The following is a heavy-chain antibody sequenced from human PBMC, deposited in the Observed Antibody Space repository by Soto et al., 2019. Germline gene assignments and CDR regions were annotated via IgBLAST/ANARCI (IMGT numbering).Heavy chain of an antibody. D-gene: IGHD3-3*01. CDR1: GFSLSTSGVG. J-gene: IGHJ4*02. CDR3: AHTAVQLERLLPFDY. V-gene: IGHV2-5*02. Sequence: QITLKESGPTLVKPTQPLTLTCTFSGFSLSTSGVGVGWIRQPPGKALEWLALIYWDDDKRYSPSLKTRLTITKDTSENQVVLTMTNLDPVDTATYYCAHTAVQLERLLPFDYWGQGSLVTVSS. CDR2: IYWDDDK.